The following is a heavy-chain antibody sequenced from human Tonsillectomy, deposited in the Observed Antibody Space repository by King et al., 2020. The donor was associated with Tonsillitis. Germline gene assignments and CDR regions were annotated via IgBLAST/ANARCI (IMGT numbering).Heavy chain of an antibody. CDR2: ISYDGSNK. Sequence: VQLVESGGGVVQPGRSLRLSCAASGFTFSTYAMHWVRQAPGKGLEWVAVISYDGSNKYYADSVMGRFTTSRDNSKNTLYLQMNNLRAEDTAVYYCASGGGYCSGGSCYSYYYYGIDVWGQGTTVTVSS. CDR1: GFTFSTYA. D-gene: IGHD2-15*01. CDR3: ASGGGYCSGGSCYSYYYYGIDV. J-gene: IGHJ6*02. V-gene: IGHV3-30*04.